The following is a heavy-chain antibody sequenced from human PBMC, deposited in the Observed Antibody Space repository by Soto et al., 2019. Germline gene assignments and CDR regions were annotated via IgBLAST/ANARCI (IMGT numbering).Heavy chain of an antibody. Sequence: GGSLRLSCAASGFTFSSYWMSWVRQAPGKGLEWVANIKQDGSEKYYVDSVKGRFTISGDNAKNSLYLQMNSLRAEDTAVYYCARLPSAYSSSWYGGDAFDIWGQGTMVTVSS. CDR3: ARLPSAYSSSWYGGDAFDI. V-gene: IGHV3-7*01. D-gene: IGHD6-13*01. CDR1: GFTFSSYW. J-gene: IGHJ3*02. CDR2: IKQDGSEK.